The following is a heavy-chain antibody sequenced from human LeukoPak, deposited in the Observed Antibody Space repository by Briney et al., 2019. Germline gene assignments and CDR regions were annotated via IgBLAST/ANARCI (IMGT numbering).Heavy chain of an antibody. CDR3: LVTGDLSFSDY. CDR1: GYTFTGYY. CDR2: INPNSGGT. J-gene: IGHJ4*02. V-gene: IGHV1-2*06. D-gene: IGHD7-27*01. Sequence: ASVKVSCKASGYTFTGYYIYWVRQAPGQGLEWMRRINPNSGGTNYAQKFQGRVTMNRDMSISTAYMELSRLRSDDTAIYYCLVTGDLSFSDYWGQGTPVTVSS.